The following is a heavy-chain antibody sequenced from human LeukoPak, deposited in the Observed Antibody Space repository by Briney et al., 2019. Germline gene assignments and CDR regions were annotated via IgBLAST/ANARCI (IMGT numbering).Heavy chain of an antibody. V-gene: IGHV4-4*07. J-gene: IGHJ4*02. Sequence: SETLSLTCTVSGGSISSYYWSWIRQPPGKGLEWIGRIYSSGSTDYNPSLKSRVTMSVDTSKNQFSLKLSSVTAADTAMYYCARDPNSSGWSGDFDYWGQGTLVTVSS. CDR3: ARDPNSSGWSGDFDY. CDR2: IYSSGST. D-gene: IGHD6-19*01. CDR1: GGSISSYY.